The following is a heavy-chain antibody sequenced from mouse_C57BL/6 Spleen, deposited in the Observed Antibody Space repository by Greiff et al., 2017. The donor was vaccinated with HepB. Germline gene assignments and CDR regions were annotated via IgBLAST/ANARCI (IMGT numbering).Heavy chain of an antibody. D-gene: IGHD3-3*01. CDR2: ISSGSSTI. CDR1: GFTFSDYG. J-gene: IGHJ2*01. V-gene: IGHV5-17*01. Sequence: DVHLVESGGGLVKPGGSLKLSCAASGFTFSDYGMHWVRQAPEKGLEWVAYISSGSSTIYYADTVKGRFTISRDNAKNTLFLQMTSLRSEDTAMYYCARGGTRGYFDYWGQGTTLTVSS. CDR3: ARGGTRGYFDY.